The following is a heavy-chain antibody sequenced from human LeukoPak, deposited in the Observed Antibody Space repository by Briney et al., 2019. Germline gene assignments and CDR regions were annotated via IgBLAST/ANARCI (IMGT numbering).Heavy chain of an antibody. D-gene: IGHD2-2*01. V-gene: IGHV3-23*01. Sequence: GGSLRLSCAASGFTFSDYYMSWVRQAPGKGLEWVSAISGSGGSTYYADSVKGRFTISRDNSKNTLYLQMNSLRAEDTAVYYCAKDIVVVPAATSGMDVWGKGTTVTVSS. J-gene: IGHJ6*04. CDR1: GFTFSDYY. CDR3: AKDIVVVPAATSGMDV. CDR2: ISGSGGST.